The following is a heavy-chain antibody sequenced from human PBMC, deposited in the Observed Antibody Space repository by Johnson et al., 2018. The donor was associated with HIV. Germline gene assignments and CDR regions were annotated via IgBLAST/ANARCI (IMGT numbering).Heavy chain of an antibody. CDR2: ISYDGSNK. D-gene: IGHD2-15*01. V-gene: IGHV3-30*04. J-gene: IGHJ3*02. CDR3: ARALGVGATADDAFDI. Sequence: QEKLVESGGGVVQPGRSLRLSCAASGFTFSSYAMHWVRQAPGKGLEWVAVISYDGSNKYYADSVKGRFTISRDNSKNTLYLQMNSLRAEDTAVYYCARALGVGATADDAFDICGQGTMVTVSS. CDR1: GFTFSSYA.